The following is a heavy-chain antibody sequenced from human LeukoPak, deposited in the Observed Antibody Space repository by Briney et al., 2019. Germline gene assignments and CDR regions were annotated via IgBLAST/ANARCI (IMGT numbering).Heavy chain of an antibody. CDR1: GGSISSSNW. CDR2: IYHSGST. D-gene: IGHD2-15*01. CDR3: AREPDSAYCSGDSCPFDY. J-gene: IGHJ4*02. Sequence: SGTLSLTCAVSGGSISSSNWWSWVRQPPGKGLEWIGEIYHSGSTNYNPSLKSRVTISVDKSKNQFSLKLSSVTAADTAVYYCAREPDSAYCSGDSCPFDYWGQGTLVTVSS. V-gene: IGHV4-4*02.